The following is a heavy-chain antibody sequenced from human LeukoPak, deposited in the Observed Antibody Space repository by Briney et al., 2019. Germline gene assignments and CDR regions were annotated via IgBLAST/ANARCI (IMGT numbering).Heavy chain of an antibody. J-gene: IGHJ6*02. CDR1: GYSFTSYW. CDR3: VRHCDQLSHGLDV. Sequence: GESLKISCKGSGYSFTSYWIGWVRQMPGKGLEWMGIIYPGDSDTRYSPSFQGQVTISADKSISTAYLQWSSLKASDTAMYYCVRHCDQLSHGLDVWGQGTTVTVSS. CDR2: IYPGDSDT. V-gene: IGHV5-51*01. D-gene: IGHD2-2*01.